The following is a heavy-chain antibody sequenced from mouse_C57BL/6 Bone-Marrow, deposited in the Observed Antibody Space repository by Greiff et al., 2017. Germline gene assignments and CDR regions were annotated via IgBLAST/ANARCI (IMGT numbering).Heavy chain of an antibody. CDR3: ARLSFNTPWFCY. CDR1: GFTFSSYG. V-gene: IGHV5-6*01. CDR2: ISSGGSYT. Sequence: EVQLVESGGDLVKPGGSLKLSCAASGFTFSSYGMSWVRQTPDKRLEWVATISSGGSYTYYPDSVKGRFTISRDNAKNTLYLQMGSLKSEDTAMYYCARLSFNTPWFCYWGQGTLVTVSA. D-gene: IGHD5-1-1*01. J-gene: IGHJ3*01.